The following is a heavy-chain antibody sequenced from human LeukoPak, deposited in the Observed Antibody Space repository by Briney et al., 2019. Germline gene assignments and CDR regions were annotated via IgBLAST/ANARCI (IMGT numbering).Heavy chain of an antibody. CDR3: AIFDFLFGEIDNWFDP. J-gene: IGHJ5*02. CDR2: IYPGDSDT. V-gene: IGHV5-51*01. Sequence: GESLKISCKGSGYNFTIYWIGWVRQMPGKGLEWMGIIYPGDSDTRYSPSFQGQVTFSADKSISTAYLQWSSLKASDTAMYYCAIFDFLFGEIDNWFDPWGQGTQVTVSS. D-gene: IGHD3-16*01. CDR1: GYNFTIYW.